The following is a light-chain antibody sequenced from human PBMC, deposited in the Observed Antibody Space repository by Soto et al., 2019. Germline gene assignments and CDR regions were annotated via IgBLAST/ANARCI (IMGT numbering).Light chain of an antibody. CDR3: QQYNNRPPIT. CDR2: GAS. CDR1: QSVSSN. V-gene: IGKV3-15*01. Sequence: EIVMTQSPATLSVSPGERATLSCRASQSVSSNLAWYQQKPGQAPRLLIYGASTRATGIPARFSGSGSGTELTLSISSLKPEDFAVYYCQQYNNRPPITFGQGTRLEIK. J-gene: IGKJ5*01.